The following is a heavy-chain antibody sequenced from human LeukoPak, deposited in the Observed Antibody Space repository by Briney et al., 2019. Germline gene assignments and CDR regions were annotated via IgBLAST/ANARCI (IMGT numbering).Heavy chain of an antibody. J-gene: IGHJ6*03. V-gene: IGHV3-21*01. CDR2: ISSSSSYI. CDR3: ARESIAVAGTYYYMDV. CDR1: GFTFSSYS. Sequence: GGSLRLSCAASGFTFSSYSTNWVRQAPGKGLEWVSSISSSSSYIYYADSVKGRFTISRDNAKNSLYLQMNSLRAEDTAVYYCARESIAVAGTYYYMDVWGKGTTVTVSS. D-gene: IGHD6-19*01.